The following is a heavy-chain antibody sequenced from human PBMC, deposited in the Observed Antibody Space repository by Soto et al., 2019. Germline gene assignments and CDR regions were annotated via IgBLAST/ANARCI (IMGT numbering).Heavy chain of an antibody. Sequence: ASVKFSCEASGYTFTSYGISWVRQAPGQPLEWLGWISLYSDGTNYAQKFQGRVSMTTDTSTTTAYMELRSLRSDDTAVYYCARVVPGAEAWFGPWGQGTLVTVSS. CDR2: ISLYSDGT. CDR3: ARVVPGAEAWFGP. V-gene: IGHV1-18*04. CDR1: GYTFTSYG. J-gene: IGHJ5*02. D-gene: IGHD2-2*01.